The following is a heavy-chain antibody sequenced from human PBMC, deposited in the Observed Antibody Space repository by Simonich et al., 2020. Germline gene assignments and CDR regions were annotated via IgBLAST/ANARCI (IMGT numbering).Heavy chain of an antibody. D-gene: IGHD2-2*01. Sequence: EVQLLESGGGLVQPGGSLRLSCAASGFTFSSYAMSWVRQAPGKGLDGVSAIRGRGGGTNYAASVKGRFTISRDNSKNTLYLQMNSLRAEDTAVYYCAKEESYSSTSCYDAFDIWGQGTMVTVSS. CDR1: GFTFSSYA. V-gene: IGHV3-23*01. J-gene: IGHJ3*02. CDR2: IRGRGGGT. CDR3: AKEESYSSTSCYDAFDI.